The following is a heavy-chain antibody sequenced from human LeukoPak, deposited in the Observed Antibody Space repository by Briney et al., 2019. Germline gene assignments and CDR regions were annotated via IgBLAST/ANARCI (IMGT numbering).Heavy chain of an antibody. D-gene: IGHD3-22*01. CDR2: IYYSGST. CDR1: GGSISSSSYY. V-gene: IGHV4-39*01. CDR3: ARPYYYDSSGYHYFDY. Sequence: SETLSLTCTVSGGSISSSSYYWGWIRQPPGKGLEWIGSIYYSGSTYYNPSLKSRVTISVDTSKNQFSLKLSSVTAADTAVYYCARPYYYDSSGYHYFDYWGQGTLVTVSS. J-gene: IGHJ4*02.